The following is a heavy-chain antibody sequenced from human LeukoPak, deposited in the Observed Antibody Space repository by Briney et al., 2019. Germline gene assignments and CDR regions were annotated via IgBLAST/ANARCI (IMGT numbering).Heavy chain of an antibody. Sequence: PSETLSLTCAVYGGSFSGYYWSWIRQPPGKGLEWIGEINHSGSTIYNPSLKSRVTISVDTSKNQFSLKLSSVTAADTAVYYCARGGYDSSGYYFYYYYGMDVWGQGTTVTVSS. CDR1: GGSFSGYY. V-gene: IGHV4-34*01. CDR2: INHSGST. D-gene: IGHD3-22*01. CDR3: ARGGYDSSGYYFYYYYGMDV. J-gene: IGHJ6*02.